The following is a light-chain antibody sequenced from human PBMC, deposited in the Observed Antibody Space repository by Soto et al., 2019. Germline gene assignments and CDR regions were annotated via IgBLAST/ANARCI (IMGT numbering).Light chain of an antibody. CDR3: AGWDDTLNGWV. J-gene: IGLJ3*02. CDR2: SNS. CDR1: SSNIGSNT. Sequence: QSVLTQPPSASGTPGWRVTISCSGSSSNIGSNTINWYQQLPGTAPKVLIFSNSNRPSGVPGRFSGSKSGTSASLAISGLQSEDEADYYCAGWDDTLNGWVFGGGTKVTVL. V-gene: IGLV1-44*01.